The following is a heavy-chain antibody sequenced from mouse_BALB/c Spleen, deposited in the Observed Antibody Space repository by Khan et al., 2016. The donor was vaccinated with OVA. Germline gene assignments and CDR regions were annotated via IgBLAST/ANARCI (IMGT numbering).Heavy chain of an antibody. CDR1: GYTFTSYW. V-gene: IGHV1S41*01. J-gene: IGHJ4*01. Sequence: DLVKPGASVKLSCKASGYTFTSYWINWIKQRPGQGLEWIGRIAPGSGSTSYNEMFKVKAILTVDTSSTTASIQLSSLSSADSAVYFSARSNYYGSSLYAVDYWGQGTSVTVSS. D-gene: IGHD1-1*01. CDR3: ARSNYYGSSLYAVDY. CDR2: IAPGSGST.